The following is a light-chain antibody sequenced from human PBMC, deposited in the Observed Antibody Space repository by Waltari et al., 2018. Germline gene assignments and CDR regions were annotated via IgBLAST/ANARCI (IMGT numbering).Light chain of an antibody. CDR3: QQHYTFPCT. J-gene: IGKJ2*02. CDR1: QPISDS. Sequence: DVQMTQSPSSLSASVGDRVYFTCRASQPISDSLAWFKQKPGKAPTLLLFTPSLLHRGVPTRFSGRGSGTEYTLPISSLQPEDFATYYCQQHYTFPCTFGQGTRL. V-gene: IGKV1-NL1*01. CDR2: TPS.